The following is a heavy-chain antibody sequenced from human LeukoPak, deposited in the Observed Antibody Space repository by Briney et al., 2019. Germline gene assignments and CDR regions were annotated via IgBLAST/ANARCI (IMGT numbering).Heavy chain of an antibody. Sequence: GRSLRLSCAASGFRFDDYAMHWVRQAPGKGLEGVSGFSSQSGEKAYADSVKGRFTISRDDAKKFLYLQMNSLRVEDTALYFCAFSGESSGWAPNTWGQGILVTVSS. V-gene: IGHV3-9*01. CDR3: AFSGESSGWAPNT. D-gene: IGHD6-19*01. CDR2: FSSQSGEK. J-gene: IGHJ5*02. CDR1: GFRFDDYA.